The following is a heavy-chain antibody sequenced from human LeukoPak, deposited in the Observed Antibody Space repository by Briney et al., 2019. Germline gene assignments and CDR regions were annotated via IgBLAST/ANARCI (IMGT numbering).Heavy chain of an antibody. CDR3: ARRWATTDYYNVLEP. CDR2: VYYRGST. J-gene: IGHJ5*02. V-gene: IGHV4-59*11. Sequence: SETLSLNCTVSGDSISSHFWTWIRQPPGKGLEFIGYVYYRGSTYYNTSLKSRVTISVDTSKNQFSLNLNSVTTADTAVYYCARRWATTDYYNVLEPWGQGTLVTVSS. D-gene: IGHD1-26*01. CDR1: GDSISSHF.